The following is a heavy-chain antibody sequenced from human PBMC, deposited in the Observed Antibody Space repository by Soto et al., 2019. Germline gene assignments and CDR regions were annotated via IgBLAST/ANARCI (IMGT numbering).Heavy chain of an antibody. CDR1: GGSISSGGYY. CDR2: IYYSGST. CDR3: ARDDVRYDYVWGSYSYYGMDV. Sequence: SETLSLTCTVSGGSISSGGYYWSWIRQHPGKGLEWIGYIYYSGSTYYNLSLKSRVTISVDTSKNQFSLKLSSVTAADTAVYYCARDDVRYDYVWGSYSYYGMDVWGQGTTVTVS. D-gene: IGHD3-16*01. V-gene: IGHV4-31*03. J-gene: IGHJ6*02.